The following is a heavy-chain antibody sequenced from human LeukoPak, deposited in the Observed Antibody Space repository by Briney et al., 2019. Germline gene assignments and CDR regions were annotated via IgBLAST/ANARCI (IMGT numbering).Heavy chain of an antibody. CDR1: GFSFSFSN. V-gene: IGHV3-21*01. J-gene: IGHJ4*02. Sequence: PGGSLRLSCAASGFSFSFSNMNWVRQAPGKGLEWVSYISSTNDHTYYADSVNGRFTISRDNAKNSLYLQMNSLRAEDTAVYYCARGYYDFWSGYYPNYYFDYWGQGTLVTVSS. CDR2: ISSTNDHT. CDR3: ARGYYDFWSGYYPNYYFDY. D-gene: IGHD3-3*01.